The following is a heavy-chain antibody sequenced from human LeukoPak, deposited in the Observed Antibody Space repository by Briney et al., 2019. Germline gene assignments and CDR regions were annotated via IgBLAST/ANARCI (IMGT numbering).Heavy chain of an antibody. Sequence: SETLSLTCTVSGYSISSGYYWGWGRQPPGKGLEWIGEIYHSGSTNYNASLKRRVTISVDKSKNQFSLKLSSVTAADTAVYYCAREMVLTDISDDAFDIWGRGTMVTVSS. J-gene: IGHJ3*02. CDR1: GYSISSGYY. V-gene: IGHV4-38-2*02. D-gene: IGHD4/OR15-4a*01. CDR3: AREMVLTDISDDAFDI. CDR2: IYHSGST.